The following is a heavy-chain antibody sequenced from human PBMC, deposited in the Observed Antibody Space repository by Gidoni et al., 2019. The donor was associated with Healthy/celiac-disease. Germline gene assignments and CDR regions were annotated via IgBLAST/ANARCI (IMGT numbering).Heavy chain of an antibody. CDR1: GGSISSSSYY. D-gene: IGHD3-22*01. V-gene: IGHV4-39*07. J-gene: IGHJ4*02. CDR3: ARDSAMIPGGYYFDY. Sequence: QLQLQESGPGLVKPSETLSLTCTVSGGSISSSSYYWGWIRQPPGKGLEWIGSIYYSGSTYYNPSLKSRVTISVDTSKNQFSRKLSSVTAADTAVYYCARDSAMIPGGYYFDYWGQGTLVTVSS. CDR2: IYYSGST.